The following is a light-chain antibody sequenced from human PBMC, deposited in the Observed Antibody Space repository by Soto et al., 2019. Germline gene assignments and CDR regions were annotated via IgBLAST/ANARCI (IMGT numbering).Light chain of an antibody. CDR2: GAS. CDR3: QHYNNLWG. CDR1: QSVRSN. Sequence: EIVMTQSPATLSVSPGERVTLSCRASQSVRSNLAWYQQKPGQVPRVFIYGASTRAIGIPDRFSGSGSGTEFTLTISSLQSEDFAVYYCQHYNNLWGFGGGTKVEIK. V-gene: IGKV3-15*01. J-gene: IGKJ4*01.